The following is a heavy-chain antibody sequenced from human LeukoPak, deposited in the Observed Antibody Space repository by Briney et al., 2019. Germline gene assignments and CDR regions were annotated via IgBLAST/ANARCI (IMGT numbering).Heavy chain of an antibody. V-gene: IGHV3-9*01. CDR1: GFTFDDYS. CDR3: AKDMGPQNTAMGPPPRAHPDD. D-gene: IGHD5-18*01. CDR2: IMWDMGSI. Sequence: GSSLRLSCAASGFTFDDYSMHWVRQARGKGRGWVSGIMWDMGSIGYADSVKGRFTISRDNAKNSLYLQMNSLSAEDTALYYCAKDMGPQNTAMGPPPRAHPDDWGQGNLVLVSA. J-gene: IGHJ1*01.